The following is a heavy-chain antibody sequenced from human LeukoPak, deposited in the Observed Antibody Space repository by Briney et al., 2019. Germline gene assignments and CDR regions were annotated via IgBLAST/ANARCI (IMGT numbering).Heavy chain of an antibody. V-gene: IGHV3-23*01. CDR1: GFTFSSYA. D-gene: IGHD5-24*01. CDR3: AKRLRDGYSAWYFDL. CDR2: ISGSGGST. Sequence: GRSPRLSCAASGFTFSSYAMSWVRQAPGKGLEWVSAISGSGGSTYYADSVKGRFTISRDNSKNTLYLQMNSLRAEDTAVYYCAKRLRDGYSAWYFDLWGRGTLVTVSS. J-gene: IGHJ2*01.